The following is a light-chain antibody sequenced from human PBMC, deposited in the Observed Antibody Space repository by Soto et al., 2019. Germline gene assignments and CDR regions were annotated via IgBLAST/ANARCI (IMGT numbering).Light chain of an antibody. V-gene: IGLV1-40*01. J-gene: IGLJ1*01. CDR2: GNK. Sequence: QSVLTQPPSVSGSPGQRVTISCTGSSSNIGAGYDVHWYQQHPGTAPKLLIFGNKNRPSGVPDRFSGSKSGTSASLAITGLQAEDEADYYCQSYDSSLSVSYVFGTGTKLTVL. CDR3: QSYDSSLSVSYV. CDR1: SSNIGAGYD.